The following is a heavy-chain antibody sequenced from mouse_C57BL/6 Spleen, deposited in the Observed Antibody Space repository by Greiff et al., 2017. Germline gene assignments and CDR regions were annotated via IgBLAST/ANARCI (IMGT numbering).Heavy chain of an antibody. Sequence: QVQLQQSGAELVKPGASVKISCKASGYTFTDYYINWVKQRPGQGLEWIGKIGPGSGSTYYNEKFKGKATLTADKSSSTAYMPLSSLTAEDSSVYFGAREDGYYGDGFAYWGQGTLVTVSA. CDR3: AREDGYYGDGFAY. V-gene: IGHV1-77*01. CDR2: IGPGSGST. J-gene: IGHJ3*01. D-gene: IGHD2-3*01. CDR1: GYTFTDYY.